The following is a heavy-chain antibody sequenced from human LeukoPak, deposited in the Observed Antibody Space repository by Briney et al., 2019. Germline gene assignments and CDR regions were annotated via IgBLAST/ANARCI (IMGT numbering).Heavy chain of an antibody. CDR2: IKQDGSEK. CDR3: ARDDFGDHYIPNDP. J-gene: IGHJ5*02. V-gene: IGHV3-7*01. CDR1: GFTFSSYW. Sequence: GGSLRLSCAASGFTFSSYWMSWVRQAPGKGLEWVANIKQDGSEKNYVDSVKGRFTISRDNAKNSLDLQMNSLRAEDTAVYYCARDDFGDHYIPNDPWGQGTLVTVSS. D-gene: IGHD3-16*01.